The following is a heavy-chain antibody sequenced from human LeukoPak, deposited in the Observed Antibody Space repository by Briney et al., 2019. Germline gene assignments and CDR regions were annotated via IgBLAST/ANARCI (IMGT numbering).Heavy chain of an antibody. CDR2: IYTSGST. CDR3: ARVVEMATIRFGYDAFDI. CDR1: GGSISSYY. J-gene: IGHJ3*02. V-gene: IGHV4-4*07. D-gene: IGHD5-24*01. Sequence: PSETLSLTCTVSGGSISSYYWSWIRQPAGKGLEWIGRIYTSGSTNYNPSLKSRVTMSVDTSKNQFSLKLSSVTAADTAVYYCARVVEMATIRFGYDAFDIWGQGTMVTVXS.